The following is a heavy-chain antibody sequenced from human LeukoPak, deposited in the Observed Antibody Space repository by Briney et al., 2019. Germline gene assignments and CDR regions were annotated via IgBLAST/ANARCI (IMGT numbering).Heavy chain of an antibody. J-gene: IGHJ4*02. CDR3: AQGSSWYQRIDY. CDR2: IYYSGST. D-gene: IGHD6-13*01. Sequence: SETLSLTCTVSGGSISSSSYYWGWIRQPPGKGLEWIGSIYYSGSTYYNPSLKSRVTISVDTSKNQFSLKLSSVTAADTAVYYCAQGSSWYQRIDYWGQGTLVTVSS. CDR1: GGSISSSSYY. V-gene: IGHV4-39*01.